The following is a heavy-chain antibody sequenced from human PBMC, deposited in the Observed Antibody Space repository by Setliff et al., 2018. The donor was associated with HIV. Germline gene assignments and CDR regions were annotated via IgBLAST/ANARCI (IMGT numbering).Heavy chain of an antibody. CDR3: SLLSVGIVPTY. Sequence: SETLSLTCTVSGGSITRTPXXWGWIRQPPGKGLEWIGSIHHSGTAYDNPSLKSRVTISVDPSKNQILLRLSSVTAADTAVYYFSLLSVGIVPTYWGQGTLVTVSS. D-gene: IGHD2-15*01. V-gene: IGHV4-39*01. CDR1: GGSITRTPXX. CDR2: IHHSGTA. J-gene: IGHJ4*02.